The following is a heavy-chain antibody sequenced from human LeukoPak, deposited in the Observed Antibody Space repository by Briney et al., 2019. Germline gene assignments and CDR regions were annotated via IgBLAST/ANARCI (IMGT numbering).Heavy chain of an antibody. Sequence: GGSLRLSCAASGFTFSSYSMNWVRQAPGKGLEWVGRIKSKTDGGTTDYAAPVKGRFTISRDDSKNTLYLQMNSLKTEDTAVYYCTTDPMGAPYYYDSSGYPRLDYWGQGTLVTVSS. D-gene: IGHD3-22*01. CDR1: GFTFSSYS. CDR2: IKSKTDGGTT. CDR3: TTDPMGAPYYYDSSGYPRLDY. J-gene: IGHJ4*02. V-gene: IGHV3-15*01.